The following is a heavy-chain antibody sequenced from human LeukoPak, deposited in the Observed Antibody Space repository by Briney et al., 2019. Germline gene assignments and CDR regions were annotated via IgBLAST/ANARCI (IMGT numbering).Heavy chain of an antibody. D-gene: IGHD3-10*01. CDR3: ASLARGVN. J-gene: IGHJ4*02. CDR1: GFTFSTYA. V-gene: IGHV3-21*01. Sequence: GGSLRLSCAASGFTFSTYAVNWVRQAPGKGLEWVSSISSSSIYIYYADSLKGRFTISRDNAKNSLYLQMNSLRAEDTAVYYCASLARGVNWGQGTLVTVSS. CDR2: ISSSSIYI.